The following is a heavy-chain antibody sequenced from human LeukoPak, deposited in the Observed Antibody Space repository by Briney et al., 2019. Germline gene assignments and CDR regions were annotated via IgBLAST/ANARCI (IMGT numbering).Heavy chain of an antibody. V-gene: IGHV4-34*01. CDR3: AKPFPVDTAMVNGAFDI. Sequence: SETLSLTCAVYGGSFSGYYWSWIRQPPGQGLEWIGEINHSGSTNYNPSLKSRVTISVDTSKNQFSLKLSSVTAADTAVYYCAKPFPVDTAMVNGAFDIWGQGTMVTVSS. CDR1: GGSFSGYY. J-gene: IGHJ3*02. D-gene: IGHD5-18*01. CDR2: INHSGST.